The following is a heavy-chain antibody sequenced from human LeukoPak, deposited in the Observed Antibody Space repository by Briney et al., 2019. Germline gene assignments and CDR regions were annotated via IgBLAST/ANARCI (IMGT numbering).Heavy chain of an antibody. V-gene: IGHV1-2*02. CDR2: INPNSGGT. Sequence: WASVKVSCKASGYTFTGYYMHWVRQAPGQGLEWMGWINPNSGGTNYAQKFQGRVTMTRDTSISTAYMELSRLRSDDTAVYYCARSKAGYYYAFDIWGQGTMVTVSS. CDR1: GYTFTGYY. D-gene: IGHD3-10*01. J-gene: IGHJ3*02. CDR3: ARSKAGYYYAFDI.